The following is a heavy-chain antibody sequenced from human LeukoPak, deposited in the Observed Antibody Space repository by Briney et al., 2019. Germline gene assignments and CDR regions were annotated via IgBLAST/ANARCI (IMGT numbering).Heavy chain of an antibody. CDR3: ARAHVGGYAGY. J-gene: IGHJ4*02. CDR2: ISAYNGNT. D-gene: IGHD3-22*01. V-gene: IGHV1-18*01. Sequence: ASVKVSCKASGYTFTSYGISWVRRAPGQGLEWMGWISAYNGNTNYAQKLQGRVTMTTDTSTSTAYMELRRLRSDDTAVYYCARAHVGGYAGYWGQGTLVTVSS. CDR1: GYTFTSYG.